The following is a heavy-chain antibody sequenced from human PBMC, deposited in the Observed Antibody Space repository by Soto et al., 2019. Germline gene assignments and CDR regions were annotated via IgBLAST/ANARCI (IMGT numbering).Heavy chain of an antibody. V-gene: IGHV1-8*01. CDR3: ARVPTWAGNVDY. Sequence: QVQLVQSGAEVKKPGASVKVSCKASGYTFTSYDINWVRQATGQGLEWMGWMNPNSGNTGYAQKSXGXXTMIRNTSIRPAYMELSSLRSEDTAVYYCARVPTWAGNVDYWGQGTGVTVSS. CDR1: GYTFTSYD. J-gene: IGHJ4*02. CDR2: MNPNSGNT. D-gene: IGHD1-1*01.